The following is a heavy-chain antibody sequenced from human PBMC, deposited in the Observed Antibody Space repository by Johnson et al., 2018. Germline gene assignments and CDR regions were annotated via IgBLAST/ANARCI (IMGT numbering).Heavy chain of an antibody. V-gene: IGHV3-23*04. CDR1: GFTFSSYV. CDR2: YSGGGTST. CDR3: ARKIAKETPLVTWYNYHGMDV. D-gene: IGHD1-14*01. J-gene: IGHJ6*02. Sequence: VQLVESGGGLVQXGGSXRLXCAASGFTFSSYVMNWVRQAPGKGLEWVSSYSGGGTSTYYADSVKGRFTISRDNSKNTLDLQMNSLRAEDTAVYYCARKIAKETPLVTWYNYHGMDVWGQGTTVTVSS.